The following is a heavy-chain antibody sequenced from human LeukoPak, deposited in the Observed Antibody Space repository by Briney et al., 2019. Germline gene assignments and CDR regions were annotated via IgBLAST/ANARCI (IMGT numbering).Heavy chain of an antibody. CDR1: GGSISSGSYY. CDR2: IYTSGST. Sequence: SETLSLTCTVSGGSISSGSYYWSWIRQPAGKGLEWIGRIYTSGSTNYNPSLKSRVTISVDTSKNQFSLKLTSVTAADTATYYCARERGGYDRGGFYYYYYMDVWGKGTTVTVSS. V-gene: IGHV4-61*02. CDR3: ARERGGYDRGGFYYYYYMDV. J-gene: IGHJ6*03. D-gene: IGHD5-12*01.